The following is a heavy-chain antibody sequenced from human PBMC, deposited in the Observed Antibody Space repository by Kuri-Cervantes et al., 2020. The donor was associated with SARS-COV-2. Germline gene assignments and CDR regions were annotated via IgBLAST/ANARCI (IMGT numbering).Heavy chain of an antibody. CDR2: ISSSSSTI. Sequence: GGSLRLSCAASGFTFSSYAMNWVRQAPGKGLEWVSSISSSSSTIYYADSVKGRFTISRDNAKNSLYLQMNSLRDEDTAVYYCARAGSLGYCSSTSCFATWWFDPWGQGTLVTVSS. CDR3: ARAGSLGYCSSTSCFATWWFDP. CDR1: GFTFSSYA. J-gene: IGHJ5*02. V-gene: IGHV3-48*02. D-gene: IGHD2-2*01.